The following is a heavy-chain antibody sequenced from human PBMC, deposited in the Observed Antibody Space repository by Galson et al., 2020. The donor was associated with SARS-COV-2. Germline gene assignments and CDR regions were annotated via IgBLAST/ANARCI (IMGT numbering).Heavy chain of an antibody. CDR2: ISGSTGQT. CDR3: TRDYPTGGGFWCGRRDF. CDR1: GYSFNTYG. D-gene: IGHD2-8*02. J-gene: IGHJ4*02. Sequence: ASVKVSCKTSGYSFNTYGVTWVRQAPGQGLEWVGWISGSTGQTNYAWSLQDRLTLTADTSTSTAYLDLRSLRSDDTAMYYCTRDYPTGGGFWCGRRDFWGQGTLVTVSS. V-gene: IGHV1-18*04.